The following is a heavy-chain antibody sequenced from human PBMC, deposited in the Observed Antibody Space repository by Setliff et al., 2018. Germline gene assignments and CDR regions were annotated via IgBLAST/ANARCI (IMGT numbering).Heavy chain of an antibody. CDR2: ISPRSIYI. Sequence: GSLRLSCVASEFTFSTYSMHWVRQAPGKGLEWVSSISPRSIYIYYADSVRGRFTISRDNAQNSLYLQMNTLGAEDTAVYYCARSPANGGHDAFDIWGQGTMVTVSS. V-gene: IGHV3-21*01. J-gene: IGHJ3*02. CDR3: ARSPANGGHDAFDI. D-gene: IGHD6-25*01. CDR1: EFTFSTYS.